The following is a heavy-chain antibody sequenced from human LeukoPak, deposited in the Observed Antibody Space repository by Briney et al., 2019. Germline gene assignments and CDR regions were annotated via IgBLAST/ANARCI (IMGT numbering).Heavy chain of an antibody. Sequence: ASVKVSCKASGYTFTSYAMNWVRQAPGQGLEWMGWINPNSGGTNYAQKFQGRVTMTRDTSISTAYMELSRLRSDDTAVYYCARGPLGYRYYGSGSEPTFDYWGQGTLVTVSS. CDR1: GYTFTSYA. J-gene: IGHJ4*02. D-gene: IGHD3-10*01. CDR3: ARGPLGYRYYGSGSEPTFDY. CDR2: INPNSGGT. V-gene: IGHV1-2*02.